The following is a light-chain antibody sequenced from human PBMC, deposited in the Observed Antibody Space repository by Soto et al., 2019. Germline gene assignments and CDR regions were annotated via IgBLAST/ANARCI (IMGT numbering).Light chain of an antibody. J-gene: IGLJ1*01. Sequence: QSVLTQPASVSASPGQSITISCTGTSSDVGAYNFVSWHQQHPGKAPKLMIYNVYDRPSGISYRFSGSKSGNTASLTISGLQGEDEADYYCSAYTVSRTYVFGTGTELTVL. CDR1: SSDVGAYNF. V-gene: IGLV2-14*03. CDR2: NVY. CDR3: SAYTVSRTYV.